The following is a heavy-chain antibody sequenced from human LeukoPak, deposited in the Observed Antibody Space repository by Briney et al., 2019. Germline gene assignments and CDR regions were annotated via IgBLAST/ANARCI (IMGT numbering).Heavy chain of an antibody. CDR3: AKDGVISRYYYDSSGPNRPYYFDY. D-gene: IGHD3-22*01. Sequence: PGGSLRLSCAASGFTFSSYAMSWVRQAPGKGLEWVSAISGSGGSTYYADSVKGRLTISRDNSKNTLYLQMNSLRAEDTAVYYCAKDGVISRYYYDSSGPNRPYYFDYWGQGTLVTVSS. CDR1: GFTFSSYA. CDR2: ISGSGGST. J-gene: IGHJ4*02. V-gene: IGHV3-23*01.